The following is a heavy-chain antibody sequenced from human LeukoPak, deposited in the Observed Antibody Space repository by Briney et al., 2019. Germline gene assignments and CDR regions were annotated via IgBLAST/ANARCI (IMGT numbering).Heavy chain of an antibody. D-gene: IGHD2-2*02. Sequence: SETLSLTCTVSGGSISSYYWSWIRQPPGKGLEWIGYIYYSGSTNYNPSLKSRVTISVDTSKNQFSLKLSSVTAADTALYYCARLIPTHFDYWGQGALVTVSS. CDR2: IYYSGST. J-gene: IGHJ4*02. V-gene: IGHV4-59*08. CDR3: ARLIPTHFDY. CDR1: GGSISSYY.